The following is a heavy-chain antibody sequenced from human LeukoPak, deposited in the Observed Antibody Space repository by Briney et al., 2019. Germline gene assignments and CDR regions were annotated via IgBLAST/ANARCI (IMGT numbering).Heavy chain of an antibody. CDR2: ISSSGSTI. Sequence: GGSLRLSCAASGFTFSDYYMSWIRQAPGKGLEWVSYISSSGSTIYYADSVKGRFTISRDNAKNSLYLQMNSLRAEDTAVYYCATASERYDYVWGSYRPPEYWGQGTLVTVSS. D-gene: IGHD3-16*02. CDR1: GFTFSDYY. CDR3: ATASERYDYVWGSYRPPEY. V-gene: IGHV3-11*04. J-gene: IGHJ4*02.